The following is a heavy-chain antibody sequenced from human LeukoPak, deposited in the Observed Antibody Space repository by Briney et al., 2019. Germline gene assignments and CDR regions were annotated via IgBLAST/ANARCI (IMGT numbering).Heavy chain of an antibody. Sequence: GGSLRLSCIASGFTFSNYWVSWVRQAPGKGLEYVSAITSSGGSTYYADSVKGRFTISRDNSKNTLYLQMSSLRADDTAVYYCVKGASSTWYSKFDYWGQGTLVTVSA. D-gene: IGHD6-13*01. V-gene: IGHV3-64D*06. J-gene: IGHJ4*02. CDR3: VKGASSTWYSKFDY. CDR1: GFTFSNYW. CDR2: ITSSGGST.